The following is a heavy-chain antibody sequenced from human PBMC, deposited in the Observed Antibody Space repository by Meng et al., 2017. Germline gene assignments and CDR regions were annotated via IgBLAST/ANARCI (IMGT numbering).Heavy chain of an antibody. CDR1: GYSFTSYW. J-gene: IGHJ3*02. Sequence: GGSLRLSCKGSGYSFTSYWIGWVRQMPGKGLEWMGIIYPGDSDTRYSPSFQGQVTISADKSISTAYLQWSSLKASDTAMYYCARSIAAAGTLFHAFDIWGQGKRVTV. CDR2: IYPGDSDT. V-gene: IGHV5-51*01. D-gene: IGHD6-13*01. CDR3: ARSIAAAGTLFHAFDI.